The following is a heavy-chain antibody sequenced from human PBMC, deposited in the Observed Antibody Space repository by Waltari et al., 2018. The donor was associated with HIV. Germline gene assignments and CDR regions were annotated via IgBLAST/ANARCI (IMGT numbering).Heavy chain of an antibody. CDR3: ARGQDYDFWSGYYYDY. Sequence: QVQLQQWGAGLLKPSETLSLTCDVYGGSFRGYYWSWIRQPPGKGLEWIGEINHSGSTNYNPSLKSRVTISVDTSKNQFSLKLSSVTAADTAVYYCARGQDYDFWSGYYYDYWGQGTLVTVSS. CDR2: INHSGST. CDR1: GGSFRGYY. D-gene: IGHD3-3*01. J-gene: IGHJ4*02. V-gene: IGHV4-34*01.